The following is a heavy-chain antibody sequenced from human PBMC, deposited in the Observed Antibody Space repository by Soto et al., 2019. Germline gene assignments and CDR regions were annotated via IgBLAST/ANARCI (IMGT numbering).Heavy chain of an antibody. CDR2: INHSGST. Sequence: SETLSLTCAVYGGSFSGYYWSWIRQPPGKGLEWIGEINHSGSTNYNPSLKSRVTISVDTSKSHFSLNLSSVPAANTAFFYCAKDSEYNYGYFRCFDPGGQGTLVTVSS. CDR3: AKDSEYNYGYFRCFDP. D-gene: IGHD5-18*01. J-gene: IGHJ5*02. V-gene: IGHV4-34*01. CDR1: GGSFSGYY.